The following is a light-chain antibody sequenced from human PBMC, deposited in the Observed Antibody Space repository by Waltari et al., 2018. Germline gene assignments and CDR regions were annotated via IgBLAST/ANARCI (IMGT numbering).Light chain of an antibody. CDR3: SSYSSSSTLYV. Sequence: QSALTQPASASGSPGQSITISCPGTSSYVGGYHYVSWYQQHPSKAPKVMIYEVNNRPSGVSNRFSGSKSGNTASLTISGLQADDEADYYCSSYSSSSTLYVFGTGTMVTVL. V-gene: IGLV2-14*01. CDR1: SSYVGGYHY. J-gene: IGLJ1*01. CDR2: EVN.